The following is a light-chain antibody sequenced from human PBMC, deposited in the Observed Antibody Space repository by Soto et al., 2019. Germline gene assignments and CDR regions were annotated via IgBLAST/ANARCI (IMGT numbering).Light chain of an antibody. V-gene: IGLV3-21*02. J-gene: IGLJ2*01. CDR1: NIRSES. CDR2: DDR. Sequence: SYELTQPPSLSVAPGQTARITCGGDNIRSESVHWYQQKPCQAPVLVVYDDRDRPSGVPERFSGSNSGNTATMTISGVEAGDEADYYCQVWPSSSDQCVFGGGTKLTVL. CDR3: QVWPSSSDQCV.